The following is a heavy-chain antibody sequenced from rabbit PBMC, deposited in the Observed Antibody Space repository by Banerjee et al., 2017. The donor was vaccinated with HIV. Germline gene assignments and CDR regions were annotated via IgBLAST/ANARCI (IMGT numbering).Heavy chain of an antibody. V-gene: IGHV1S45*01. CDR3: ARDPYAYASGYFNL. CDR2: IDTGDGGS. J-gene: IGHJ4*01. D-gene: IGHD6-1*01. Sequence: QEQLVESGGGLVQPEGSLTLTCKASGFSFSNGYDMCWVRQAPGKGLEWIASIDTGDGGSYYASWAKGRFTISLDNAQNTVTLQMTSLTAADTATYFCARDPYAYASGYFNLWGQGTLVTVS. CDR1: GFSFSNGYD.